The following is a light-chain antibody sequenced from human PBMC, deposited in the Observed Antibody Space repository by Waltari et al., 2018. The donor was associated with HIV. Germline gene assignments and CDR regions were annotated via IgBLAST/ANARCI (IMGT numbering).Light chain of an antibody. CDR2: GAS. J-gene: IGKJ4*01. CDR3: QQYSKWPPLT. Sequence: EIVLTQSTATLSLSPGERATLSCRASQSVSTYLAWYQQKPGQAPRLLIYGASTRATGVPARFSGSGSGTEFTLTISSLQSEDFAVYYCQQYSKWPPLTFGGGTKVEIK. V-gene: IGKV3-15*01. CDR1: QSVSTY.